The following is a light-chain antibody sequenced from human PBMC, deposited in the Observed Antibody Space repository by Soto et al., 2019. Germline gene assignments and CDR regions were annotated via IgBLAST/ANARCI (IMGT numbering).Light chain of an antibody. CDR1: SSNIGAGYD. J-gene: IGLJ2*01. Sequence: QSVLTQPPSVSGAPGQRVTISCTGSSSNIGAGYDVHWYQQLPGTAPKLLIYGNSNRPSGVPDRFSGSKSGTSASLAITGVQAEDEAEYYCQSYDSSRSGVVFGGGTKVTVL. V-gene: IGLV1-40*01. CDR2: GNS. CDR3: QSYDSSRSGVV.